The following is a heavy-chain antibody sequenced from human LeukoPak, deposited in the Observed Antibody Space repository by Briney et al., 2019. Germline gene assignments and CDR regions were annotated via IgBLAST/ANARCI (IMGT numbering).Heavy chain of an antibody. V-gene: IGHV4-31*03. Sequence: SETLSLTCTVSGGSISSGGYYWSWIRQHPGKGLEWSGYIYYSGSTYYTPSLKSRVTISVDTSKKQFSLKLSSVTAADTAVYCCARTRRGVIDYWGQGTLVTVS. CDR1: GGSISSGGYY. D-gene: IGHD3-3*01. CDR2: IYYSGST. CDR3: ARTRRGVIDY. J-gene: IGHJ4*02.